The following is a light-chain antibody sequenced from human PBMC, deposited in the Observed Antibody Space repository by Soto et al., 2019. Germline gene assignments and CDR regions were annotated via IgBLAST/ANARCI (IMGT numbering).Light chain of an antibody. CDR3: QQFHDWPRT. CDR1: QNVRNN. Sequence: EIVMTQSPGTLSVSPGEGATLSCRASQNVRNNVAWYQQKPGQAPRLLIFGASYRANGVPARFSGSGSGTDFSLTISSLQSEDFAVYYCQQFHDWPRTFGHGTKVEIK. V-gene: IGKV3-15*01. CDR2: GAS. J-gene: IGKJ1*01.